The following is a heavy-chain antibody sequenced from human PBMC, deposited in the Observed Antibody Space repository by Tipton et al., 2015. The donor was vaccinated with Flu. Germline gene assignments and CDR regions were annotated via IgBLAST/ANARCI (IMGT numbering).Heavy chain of an antibody. D-gene: IGHD6-13*01. CDR3: ARYTSSWDPPRD. V-gene: IGHV4-4*07. CDR1: GGSMSSFY. J-gene: IGHJ1*01. Sequence: TLSLTCTVSGGSMSSFYWSWIRKPAGKGLEWMGRMYAGGNTKYNPSLKSRVTISLDTSKNQFSLKLSSVTAADTAVYYCARYTSSWDPPRDWGQGTLVTVSS. CDR2: MYAGGNT.